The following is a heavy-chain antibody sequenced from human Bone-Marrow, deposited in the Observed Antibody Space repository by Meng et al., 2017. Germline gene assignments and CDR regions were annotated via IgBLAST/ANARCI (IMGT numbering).Heavy chain of an antibody. CDR3: ARGTVVVPAEDHYSGYVFDY. CDR1: GGSFSGDY. Sequence: QRQSKRCGVVLLNASESLSLTCAVEGGSFSGDYGSWIRQPPGKGLGWIGEITHSGSTNYNPSLKSRVTISVDTSKNQFSLKLSSVTAADTAVYYCARGTVVVPAEDHYSGYVFDYWGQGTLVTVSS. J-gene: IGHJ4*02. V-gene: IGHV4-34*01. CDR2: ITHSGST. D-gene: IGHD2-2*01.